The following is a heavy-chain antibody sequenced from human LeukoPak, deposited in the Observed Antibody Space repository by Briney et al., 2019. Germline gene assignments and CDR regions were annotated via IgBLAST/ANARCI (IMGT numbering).Heavy chain of an antibody. CDR1: GGSISSSCYY. D-gene: IGHD2-15*01. CDR3: ARRSRYFYIDV. CDR2: IYYSGST. V-gene: IGHV4-39*01. Sequence: PSETLSLTCTVSGGSISSSCYYWGWLPQPPGKGLEGSGNIYYSGSTYYNPSLKSRVSITVDTYKNQFSLKLLTVTATHTAVYYFARRSRYFYIDVWGKETTVTVSS. J-gene: IGHJ6*03.